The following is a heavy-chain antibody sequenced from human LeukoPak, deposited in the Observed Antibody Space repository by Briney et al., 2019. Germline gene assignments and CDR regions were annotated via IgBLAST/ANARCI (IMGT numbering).Heavy chain of an antibody. CDR3: TGDIVVVPAAIPLDY. CDR1: GFTFSSYA. J-gene: IGHJ4*02. V-gene: IGHV3-23*01. CDR2: ISGSGGST. D-gene: IGHD2-2*01. Sequence: GGSLRLSCAASGFTFSSYAMSWVRQAPGKGLEWVSAISGSGGSTYYADSVKGRFTISRDNSKNTLYLQMNSLRAEDTAVYYCTGDIVVVPAAIPLDYWGQGTLVTVSS.